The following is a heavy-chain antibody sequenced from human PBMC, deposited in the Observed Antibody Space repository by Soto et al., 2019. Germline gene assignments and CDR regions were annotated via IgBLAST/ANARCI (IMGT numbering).Heavy chain of an antibody. CDR2: ISQSGST. V-gene: IGHV4-34*01. D-gene: IGHD6-19*01. CDR3: ASARSSGWFVDY. J-gene: IGHJ4*02. Sequence: SETRSLTWAVDGGSFSGYYWSFIRQPPGKGLEWIGEISQSGSTNYNPSLKSRASPSVDGPKKHCHLKLRSLTAAATPVYYCASARSSGWFVDYWRLGNLVIVSS. CDR1: GGSFSGYY.